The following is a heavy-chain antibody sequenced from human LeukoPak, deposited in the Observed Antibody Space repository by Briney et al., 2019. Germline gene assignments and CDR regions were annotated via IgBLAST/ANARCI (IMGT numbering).Heavy chain of an antibody. V-gene: IGHV4-34*01. Sequence: SETLSLTCAVYGESFSSYYWSWIRQPPGKGLEWIGEINHSGSTNYNPSLKSRVTISVDTSKNQFSLKLSSVTAADTAVYYCARVYDSSGDNWFDPWGQGTLVTVSS. CDR2: INHSGST. J-gene: IGHJ5*02. CDR1: GESFSSYY. D-gene: IGHD3-22*01. CDR3: ARVYDSSGDNWFDP.